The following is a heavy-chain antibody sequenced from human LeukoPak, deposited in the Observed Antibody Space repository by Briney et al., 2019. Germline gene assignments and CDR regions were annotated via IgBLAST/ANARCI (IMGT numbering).Heavy chain of an antibody. V-gene: IGHV4-39*07. CDR3: ARHPIERSLGGVPDWFDP. D-gene: IGHD3-3*01. J-gene: IGHJ5*02. Sequence: SETLSLTCTVSGGSIDRGDYYWGWVRQPPGKGLECIVSIHYTGSTYYDPSLKSRVTLSVDTSKNQFSLNLYSVTAADTAIYYCARHPIERSLGGVPDWFDPWGQGTLVTVSS. CDR2: IHYTGST. CDR1: GGSIDRGDYY.